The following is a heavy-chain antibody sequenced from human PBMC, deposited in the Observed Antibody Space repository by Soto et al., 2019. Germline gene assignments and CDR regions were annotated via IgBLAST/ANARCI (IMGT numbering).Heavy chain of an antibody. CDR3: AKELYARRVRGGMDV. CDR2: ISYDGSNK. Sequence: GGSLRLSCAASGFTFSSYGMHWVRQAPGKGLEWVAVISYDGSNKYYADSVKGRFTISRDNSKNTLYLQMNSLRAEDTAVYYCAKELYARRVRGGMDVWGQGTTVTVSS. V-gene: IGHV3-30*18. J-gene: IGHJ6*02. CDR1: GFTFSSYG. D-gene: IGHD2-8*01.